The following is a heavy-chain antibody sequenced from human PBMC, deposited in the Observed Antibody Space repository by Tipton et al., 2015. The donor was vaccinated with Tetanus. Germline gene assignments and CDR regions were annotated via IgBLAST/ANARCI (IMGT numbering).Heavy chain of an antibody. D-gene: IGHD3-10*01. CDR2: IYPGDSDA. V-gene: IGHV5-51*01. J-gene: IGHJ5*02. CDR3: ARLPKHYSASGTT. Sequence: QLVQSGTEVKEPGESLKISCQGSGYNFNLYWIAWVRQMPGKGPEWMGIIYPGDSDATYSPSFRGQVTISADKSISTAYLQWSSLKASDTAIYFCARLPKHYSASGTTWGQGTLVSVSS. CDR1: GYNFNLYW.